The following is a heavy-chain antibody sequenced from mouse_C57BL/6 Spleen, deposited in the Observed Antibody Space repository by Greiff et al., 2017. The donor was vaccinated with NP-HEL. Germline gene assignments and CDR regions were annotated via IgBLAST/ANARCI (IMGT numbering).Heavy chain of an antibody. J-gene: IGHJ3*01. CDR2: ISYDGSN. V-gene: IGHV3-6*01. Sequence: VQLKESGPGLAKPSQSLSLTCSVTGYSITSGYYWNWIRQFPGNKLEWMGYISYDGSNNYNPSLKNRISITRDTSKNQFFLKLNSVTTEDTATYYCARDLAYWGQGTLVTVSA. CDR3: ARDLAY. CDR1: GYSITSGYY.